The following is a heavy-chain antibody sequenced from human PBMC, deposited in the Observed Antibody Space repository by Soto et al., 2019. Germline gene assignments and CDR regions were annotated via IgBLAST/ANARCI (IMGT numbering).Heavy chain of an antibody. CDR2: IYYSGST. V-gene: IGHV4-59*01. Sequence: SETLSLTCTVSGGSISSDYWSWIRQPPGKGLEWIGYIYYSGSTNYNPSLKSRVTISVDTSKNQFSLKLSSVTAADTAVYYCARAGYCSSTSCPGDYYYYYMDVWGKGTTVTVSS. CDR3: ARAGYCSSTSCPGDYYYYYMDV. CDR1: GGSISSDY. D-gene: IGHD2-2*01. J-gene: IGHJ6*03.